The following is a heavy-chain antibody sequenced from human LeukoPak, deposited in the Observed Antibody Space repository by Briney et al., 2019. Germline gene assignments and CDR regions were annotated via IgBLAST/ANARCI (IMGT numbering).Heavy chain of an antibody. D-gene: IGHD2-2*01. CDR3: AREGYCSSTSCPTKGF. Sequence: KPGGSLRLSCAAPGFTFSSYSMNWVRQAPGKGLEWVSSISSSSSYIYYADSVKGRFTISRDNSKNTLYLQMNSLRAEDTAVYYCAREGYCSSTSCPTKGFWGQGTLVTVSS. V-gene: IGHV3-21*04. J-gene: IGHJ4*02. CDR2: ISSSSSYI. CDR1: GFTFSSYS.